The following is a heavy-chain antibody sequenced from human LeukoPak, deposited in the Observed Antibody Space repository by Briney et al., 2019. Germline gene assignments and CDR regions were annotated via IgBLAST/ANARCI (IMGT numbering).Heavy chain of an antibody. D-gene: IGHD1-1*01. CDR3: ARHVRGTTRNYYFDY. CDR1: GGSISSSSYY. V-gene: IGHV4-39*01. J-gene: IGHJ4*02. CDR2: IYYSGST. Sequence: SETLSLTCTVSGGSISSSSYYWRWIRQPPGKGLEWIGSIYYSGSTYYNPSLKSRVTISVDTSKNQFSLKLSSVTAADTAVYYCARHVRGTTRNYYFDYWGQGTLVTVSS.